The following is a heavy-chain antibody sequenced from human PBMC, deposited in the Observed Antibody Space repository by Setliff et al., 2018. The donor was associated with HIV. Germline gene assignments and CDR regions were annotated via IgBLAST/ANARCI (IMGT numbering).Heavy chain of an antibody. CDR1: GGSISSSNW. CDR2: IYHSGST. V-gene: IGHV4-4*02. CDR3: AREVAILYYYYMDV. D-gene: IGHD2-15*01. J-gene: IGHJ6*03. Sequence: SLTCAVSGGSISSSNWWSWVRQPPGKGLEWLGEIYHSGSTNYNPSLKSRVTISIDKSKNQFSLKVSSVTAADTAVYYCAREVAILYYYYMDVWGKGTTVTVSS.